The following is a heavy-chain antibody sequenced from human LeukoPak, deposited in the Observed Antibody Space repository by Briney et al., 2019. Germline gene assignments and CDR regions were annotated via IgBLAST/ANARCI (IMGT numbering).Heavy chain of an antibody. CDR1: GFTFSSYW. V-gene: IGHV3-30-3*01. J-gene: IGHJ4*02. D-gene: IGHD3-16*01. Sequence: PGGSLRLSCAAFGFTFSSYWMSWVRQAPCKGLEWVAVISYDGSNKYYADSVKGRFTISRDNSKNTLYLQMNSLRAEDTAVYYCARAAYFDYVWGGPLDYWGQGTLVTVSS. CDR2: ISYDGSNK. CDR3: ARAAYFDYVWGGPLDY.